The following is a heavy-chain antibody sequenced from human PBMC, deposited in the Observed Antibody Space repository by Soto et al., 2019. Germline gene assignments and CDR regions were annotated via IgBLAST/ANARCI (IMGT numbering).Heavy chain of an antibody. Sequence: QVQLVQSGAEVKKPGASVKVSCKASGYTFTSYDINWVRQATGQGLEWMGCMNPNSGNTGYAQKFPGRVTMTRNTSISTAYMELRSLRSEDTAVYYCARGHRCMVRGVIWYYLDYWGQGTLVTVSS. D-gene: IGHD3-10*01. CDR2: MNPNSGNT. J-gene: IGHJ4*02. CDR3: ARGHRCMVRGVIWYYLDY. V-gene: IGHV1-8*01. CDR1: GYTFTSYD.